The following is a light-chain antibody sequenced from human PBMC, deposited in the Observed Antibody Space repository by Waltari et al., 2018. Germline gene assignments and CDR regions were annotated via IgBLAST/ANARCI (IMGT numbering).Light chain of an antibody. CDR1: QSVSRT. Sequence: EIVLTQSPGTLSLSPGERATLSCRASQSVSRTLAWYQQKPGQAPRVLIYDASIRATGIPDRFRGSGSGTDFSLTISRLEPEDFAVYYCQKYGTRPATFGQGTKVEIK. V-gene: IGKV3-20*01. CDR2: DAS. J-gene: IGKJ1*01. CDR3: QKYGTRPAT.